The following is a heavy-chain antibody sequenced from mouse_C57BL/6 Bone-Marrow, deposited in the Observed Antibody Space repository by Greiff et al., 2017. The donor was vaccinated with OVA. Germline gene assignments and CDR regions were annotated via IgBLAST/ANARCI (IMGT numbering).Heavy chain of an antibody. Sequence: VQVVESGPELVKPGASVKISCKASGYAFSSSWMNWVKQRPGKGLEWIGRIYPGDGDSNYNGKFKGKATLTADKSSSTAYMQLSSLTSEDSAVYFCARTNGSSSWGQGTTLTVSS. CDR2: IYPGDGDS. CDR1: GYAFSSSW. D-gene: IGHD1-1*01. V-gene: IGHV1-82*01. J-gene: IGHJ2*01. CDR3: ARTNGSSS.